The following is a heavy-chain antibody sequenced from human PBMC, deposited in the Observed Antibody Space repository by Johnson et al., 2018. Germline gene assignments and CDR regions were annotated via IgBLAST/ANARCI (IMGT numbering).Heavy chain of an antibody. CDR3: ASDLDDIVVVPAARYYYYYMDV. V-gene: IGHV3-11*04. CDR2: ISSSGSTI. CDR1: GLTFSDYY. J-gene: IGHJ6*03. Sequence: VQLVESGGGLVKPGGSLRLSCAASGLTFSDYYMSWIRQAPGKGLEWVSYISSSGSTIYYADPVKGRFTISRDNAKNSLYLQMNSLSAEDTAVYYCASDLDDIVVVPAARYYYYYMDVGGKGTTVTVSS. D-gene: IGHD2-2*01.